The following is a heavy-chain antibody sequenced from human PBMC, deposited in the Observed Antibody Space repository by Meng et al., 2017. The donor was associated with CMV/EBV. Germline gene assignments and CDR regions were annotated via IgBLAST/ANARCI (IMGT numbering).Heavy chain of an antibody. CDR3: ARESMVRGED. D-gene: IGHD3-10*01. J-gene: IGHJ4*02. CDR1: GGSFSGYY. V-gene: IGHV4-34*01. CDR2: INHSGST. Sequence: QVQLQQGGDGLLKPSETLSLTCAVYGGSFSGYYWSWIRQHPGKGLEWIGEINHSGSTNYNPSLKSRVTISVDTSKNQFSLKLSSVTAADTAVYYCARESMVRGEDWGQGTLVTVSS.